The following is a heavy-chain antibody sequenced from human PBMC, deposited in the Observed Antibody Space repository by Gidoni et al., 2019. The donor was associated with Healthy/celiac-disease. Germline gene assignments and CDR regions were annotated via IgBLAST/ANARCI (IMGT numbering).Heavy chain of an antibody. V-gene: IGHV4-4*07. D-gene: IGHD3-22*01. Sequence: QVQLQESGPGLVNPSETLSLTCTVSGGSISSYYWSWIRQPAGKGLEWIGRIYTSGSTNYNPSLKSRVTMSVDTSKNQFSLKLSSVTAADTAVYYCARDDYYDSSGYFDYWGQGTLVTVSS. J-gene: IGHJ4*02. CDR1: GGSISSYY. CDR2: IYTSGST. CDR3: ARDDYYDSSGYFDY.